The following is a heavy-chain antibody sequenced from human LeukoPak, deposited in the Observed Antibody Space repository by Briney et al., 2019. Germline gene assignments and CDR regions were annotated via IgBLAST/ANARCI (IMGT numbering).Heavy chain of an antibody. D-gene: IGHD4-23*01. CDR2: IYYSGST. J-gene: IGHJ4*02. Sequence: SETLSLTCTVSGGSVSSGSYYWSWIRQPPGKGLEWIGYIYYSGSTYYNPSLKSRVTISVDTSKNQFSLKLSSVTAADTAVYYCAREVSRWPYYFDYWGQGTLVTVSS. CDR1: GGSVSSGSYY. V-gene: IGHV4-61*01. CDR3: AREVSRWPYYFDY.